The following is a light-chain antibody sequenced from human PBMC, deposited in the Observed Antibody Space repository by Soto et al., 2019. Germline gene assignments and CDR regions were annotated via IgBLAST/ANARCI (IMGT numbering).Light chain of an antibody. J-gene: IGKJ4*01. V-gene: IGKV3-11*01. CDR3: QWRSDWPPRLT. CDR2: DAS. Sequence: EVVLTQSPATLSLSPGERATLSCRASESIGNYLARYQQKLGQAPKLLIYDASHRAIGIPGRFSGDGSGTDFTLTISSPEPEDFAVYYCQWRSDWPPRLTFGGGTKVEIK. CDR1: ESIGNY.